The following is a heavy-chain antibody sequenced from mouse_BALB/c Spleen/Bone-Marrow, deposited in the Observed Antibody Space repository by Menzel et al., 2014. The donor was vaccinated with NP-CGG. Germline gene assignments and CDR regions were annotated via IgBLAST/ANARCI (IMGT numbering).Heavy chain of an antibody. CDR2: INPDSRTI. CDR1: GFDFSRYW. Sequence: EVQGVESGGGLVQPGGSLKLSCAASGFDFSRYWMSWVRQAPGKGLEWIGEINPDSRTINYSPSLKDKFIISRDNAKNTLYLRLNKVRSEDTALYYCARPDYYGYLNYWGQGTTHTVSS. V-gene: IGHV4-1*02. D-gene: IGHD1-1*01. J-gene: IGHJ2*01. CDR3: ARPDYYGYLNY.